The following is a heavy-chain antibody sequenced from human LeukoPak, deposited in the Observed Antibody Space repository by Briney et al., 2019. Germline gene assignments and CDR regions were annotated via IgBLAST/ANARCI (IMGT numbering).Heavy chain of an antibody. CDR1: GFTFSSYS. J-gene: IGHJ4*02. CDR3: ARDRITGTYFDY. CDR2: ISSSSSYI. Sequence: GGSLRLSCAASGFTFSSYSMNWVRQAPGKGLEWVSSISSSSSYIYYADSVKGRFTISRDNAKNSLYLQMNSLRAEDTAVYYCARDRITGTYFDYWGQGTLVTVSS. D-gene: IGHD1-7*01. V-gene: IGHV3-21*01.